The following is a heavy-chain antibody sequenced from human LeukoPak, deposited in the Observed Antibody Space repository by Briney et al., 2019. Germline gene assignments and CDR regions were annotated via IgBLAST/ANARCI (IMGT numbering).Heavy chain of an antibody. J-gene: IGHJ4*02. V-gene: IGHV1-69*13. CDR2: IIPIFGTA. D-gene: IGHD3-22*01. CDR3: ARDTGYYYDSSGYYPFDY. Sequence: SVKVSCKASGGTFSSYAISWVRQAPGQGLEWMGGIIPIFGTADYAQKFQGRVTITADESTSTAYMELSSLRSEDTAVYYCARDTGYYYDSSGYYPFDYWGQGTLVTVSS. CDR1: GGTFSSYA.